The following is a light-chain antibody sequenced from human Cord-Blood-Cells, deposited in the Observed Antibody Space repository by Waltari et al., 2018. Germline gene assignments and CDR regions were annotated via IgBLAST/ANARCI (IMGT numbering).Light chain of an antibody. CDR2: AAS. CDR3: QQYYSYPL. J-gene: IGKJ4*01. V-gene: IGKV1-8*01. CDR1: QGISNY. Sequence: AIRMTQSPSPLPAPTGDRVTITRRSSQGISNYLAWYQQKPGKAPKLLIYAASTLQSGVPSRFSGIGSGTDFTLTISCLQSEDFATYYCQQYYSYPLFGGGTKVEIK.